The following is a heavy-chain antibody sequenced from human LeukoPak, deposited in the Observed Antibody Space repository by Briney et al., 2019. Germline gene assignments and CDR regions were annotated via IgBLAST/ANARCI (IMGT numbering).Heavy chain of an antibody. Sequence: PGGSLRLSCAASGFTFENYWMSWVRQVPRKGPEWVANIKQDGSVEHYLDSVKGRFTISRDNAKNSLFLQMHSLIAEDTAVYYCARWAGVTDQWGQGTLVTVPS. V-gene: IGHV3-7*01. CDR2: IKQDGSVE. D-gene: IGHD5-18*01. J-gene: IGHJ4*02. CDR3: ARWAGVTDQ. CDR1: GFTFENYW.